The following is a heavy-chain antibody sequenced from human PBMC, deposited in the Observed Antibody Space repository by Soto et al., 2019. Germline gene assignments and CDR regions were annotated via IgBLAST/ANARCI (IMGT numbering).Heavy chain of an antibody. Sequence: ASVKVSCKASGGTFSSYAISWVRQAPGQGLEWMGGIIPIFGTANYAQKFQGRVTVTADESTSTAYMELSSLRSEDTAVYYCAGGDDSSGYLDYWGQGTLLTVSS. V-gene: IGHV1-69*13. J-gene: IGHJ4*02. CDR1: GGTFSSYA. CDR2: IIPIFGTA. CDR3: AGGDDSSGYLDY. D-gene: IGHD3-22*01.